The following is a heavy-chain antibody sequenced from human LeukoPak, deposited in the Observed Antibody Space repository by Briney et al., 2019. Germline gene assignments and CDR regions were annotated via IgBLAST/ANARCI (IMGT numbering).Heavy chain of an antibody. V-gene: IGHV3-9*01. Sequence: PGGSLRLSCAASGFTFDDYAMHWVRQAPGKGLEWVSGISWNSGSIGYADSVKGRLTISRDNAKNSLYLQMNSLRAEDTAVCYCARVVSLVVTPSYFDYWGQRTLVTVSS. CDR2: ISWNSGSI. CDR1: GFTFDDYA. CDR3: ARVVSLVVTPSYFDY. D-gene: IGHD2-21*02. J-gene: IGHJ4*02.